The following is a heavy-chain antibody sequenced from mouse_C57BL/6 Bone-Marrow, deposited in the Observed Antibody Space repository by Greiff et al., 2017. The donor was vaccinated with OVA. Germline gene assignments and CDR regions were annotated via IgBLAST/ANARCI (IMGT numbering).Heavy chain of an antibody. D-gene: IGHD1-1*01. J-gene: IGHJ2*01. CDR3: ARGCYYGSSQYYFDY. CDR2: INYDGSST. Sequence: EVQVVESEGGLVQPGSSMKLSCTASGFTFSDYYMAWVRQVPEKGLEWVANINYDGSSTYYLDSLKSRFIISRDNAKNILYLQMSSLKSEDTATYYCARGCYYGSSQYYFDYWGQGTTLTVSS. CDR1: GFTFSDYY. V-gene: IGHV5-16*01.